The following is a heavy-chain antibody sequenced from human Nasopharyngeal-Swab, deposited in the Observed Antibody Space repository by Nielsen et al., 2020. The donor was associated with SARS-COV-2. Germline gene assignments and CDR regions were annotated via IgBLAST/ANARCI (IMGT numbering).Heavy chain of an antibody. CDR2: IISIFGTA. V-gene: IGHV1-69*01. J-gene: IGHJ6*02. CDR3: ARWGIVATGSYYYYGMDV. Sequence: WVGQAPGQGLEWMGGIISIFGTANYAQKFQGRVTITADESTSTAYMELSSLRSEDTAVYYCARWGIVATGSYYYYGMDVWGQGTTVTVSS. D-gene: IGHD5-12*01.